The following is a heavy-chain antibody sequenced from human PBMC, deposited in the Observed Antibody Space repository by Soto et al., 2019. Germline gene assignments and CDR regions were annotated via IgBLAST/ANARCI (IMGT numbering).Heavy chain of an antibody. CDR3: ARSIAAAGYYYYYGMDV. V-gene: IGHV1-69*13. J-gene: IGHJ6*02. Sequence: ASVKVSCKASGGTFSSYAISWVRQAPGQGLEWMGGIIPIFGTANYAQKFQGRVTITADESTSTAYMELSSLRSEDTAVYYCARSIAAAGYYYYYGMDVWGQGTTVTVSS. CDR1: GGTFSSYA. CDR2: IIPIFGTA. D-gene: IGHD6-13*01.